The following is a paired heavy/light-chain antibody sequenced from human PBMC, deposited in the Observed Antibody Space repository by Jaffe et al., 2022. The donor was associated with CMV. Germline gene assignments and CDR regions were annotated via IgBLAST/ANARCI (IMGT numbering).Light chain of an antibody. V-gene: IGKV1-NL1*01. CDR2: AAS. J-gene: IGKJ1*01. Sequence: DIQMTQSPSSLSASVGDRVTITCRASQGISNSLAWYQQKPGKAPKLLLYAASRLESGVPSRFSGSGSGTDYTLTISSLQPEDFATYYCQQYYSTLTWTFGQGTKVEIK. CDR3: QQYYSTLTWT. CDR1: QGISNS.
Heavy chain of an antibody. CDR2: ISWNSGSI. D-gene: IGHD4-4*01. V-gene: IGHV3-9*01. Sequence: EVQLVESGGGLVQPGRSLRLSCAASGFTFDDYAMHWVRQAPGKGLEWVSGISWNSGSIGYADSVKGRFTISRDNAKNSLYLQMNSLRAEDTALYYCAKEYSNYDTGWGGMDVWGQGTTVTVSS. J-gene: IGHJ6*02. CDR1: GFTFDDYA. CDR3: AKEYSNYDTGWGGMDV.